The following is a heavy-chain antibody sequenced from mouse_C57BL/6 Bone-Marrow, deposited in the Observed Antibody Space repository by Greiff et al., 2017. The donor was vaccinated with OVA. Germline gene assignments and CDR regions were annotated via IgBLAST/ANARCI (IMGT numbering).Heavy chain of an antibody. V-gene: IGHV5-4*03. CDR3: ARGYTGDYFDY. CDR1: GFTFSSYA. Sequence: EVKLQESGGGLVKPGGSLKLSCAASGFTFSSYAMSWVRQTPEKRLEWVATISDGGSYTYYPDNVKGRFTISRDNAKNNLYLQMSHLKSEDTAMYYCARGYTGDYFDYWGQGTTLTVSS. J-gene: IGHJ2*01. D-gene: IGHD2-2*01. CDR2: ISDGGSYT.